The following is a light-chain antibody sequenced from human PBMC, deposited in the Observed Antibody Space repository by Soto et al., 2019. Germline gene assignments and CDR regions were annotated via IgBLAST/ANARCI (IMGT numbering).Light chain of an antibody. CDR1: QSVSSSY. J-gene: IGKJ3*01. V-gene: IGKV3-20*01. Sequence: EIVLTQSPGTLSLSPGERATLSCRASQSVSSSYLAWYQQKPGQAPRLLIYGASSRATGIPDRFSGSGSGTDFPFTISRLEPEDFAVYYCQQYGSSLLFTFGPGTKVDIK. CDR3: QQYGSSLLFT. CDR2: GAS.